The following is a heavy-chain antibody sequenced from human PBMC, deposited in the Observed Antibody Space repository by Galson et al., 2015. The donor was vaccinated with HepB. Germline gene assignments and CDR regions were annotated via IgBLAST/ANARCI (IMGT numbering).Heavy chain of an antibody. CDR2: IYYSGST. CDR1: GGSISSYY. CDR3: ARQIAAAGTLDY. V-gene: IGHV4-59*08. Sequence: ETLSLTCTVSGGSISSYYWSWIRQPPGKGLEWIGYIYYSGSTNYNPSLKSRVTISVDTSKNQFSLKLSSVTAADTAVYYCARQIAAAGTLDYWGQGTLVTVSS. J-gene: IGHJ4*02. D-gene: IGHD6-13*01.